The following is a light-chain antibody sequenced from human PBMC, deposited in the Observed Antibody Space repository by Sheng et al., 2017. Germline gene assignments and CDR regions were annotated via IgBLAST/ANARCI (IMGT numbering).Light chain of an antibody. J-gene: IGLJ1*01. Sequence: QSALTQPASVSGSPGQSITISCTGSSSDVGGYNYVSWYQQHPGKAPKLIIYDVTNRPSGVSNRFSGSKSGNTASLTISGLQAEDEADYYCCSYAGSGTGVFGTGTEVTVL. CDR3: CSYAGSGTGV. V-gene: IGLV2-14*03. CDR2: DVT. CDR1: SSDVGGYNY.